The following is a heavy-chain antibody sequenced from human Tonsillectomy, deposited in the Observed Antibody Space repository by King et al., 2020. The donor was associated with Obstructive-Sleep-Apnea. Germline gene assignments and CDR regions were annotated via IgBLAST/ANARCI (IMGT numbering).Heavy chain of an antibody. CDR1: GYTFTTYG. D-gene: IGHD6-25*01. CDR3: ASGSRIPDY. CDR2: INTNTGNP. Sequence: QLVQSGSELKKPGASVKVSCKASGYTFTTYGMHWVRQAPGQGLEWMGWINTNTGNPAYAQGFRGRFDFSLATSVSTAYLQISSLQAEDTAVYYCASGSRIPDYWGQGTLVTVSS. J-gene: IGHJ4*02. V-gene: IGHV7-4-1*02.